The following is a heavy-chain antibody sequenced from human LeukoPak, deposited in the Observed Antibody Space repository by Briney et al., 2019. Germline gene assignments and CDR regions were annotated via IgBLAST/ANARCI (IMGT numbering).Heavy chain of an antibody. CDR3: ARSRSYDFWSGYYTPLYFDY. CDR2: INPNSGGT. J-gene: IGHJ4*02. D-gene: IGHD3-3*01. V-gene: IGHV1-2*02. Sequence: ASVKVSCKASGYTFTGYYMHWVRQAPGQGLEWMGWINPNSGGTNYAQKFQGRVTMTRDTSISTAYMELSRLRSDDTAVYYCARSRSYDFWSGYYTPLYFDYWGQGTLVTVSS. CDR1: GYTFTGYY.